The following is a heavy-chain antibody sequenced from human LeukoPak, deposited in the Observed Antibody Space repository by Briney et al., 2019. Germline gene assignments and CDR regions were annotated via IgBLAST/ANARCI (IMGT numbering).Heavy chain of an antibody. Sequence: GGSLRLSCAASGFTFSSYAVSWVRQAPGKGLEWVSSISGSGGSIYSADSVKGRFILSRDNSKNTLYLQMNSRRAEDTAVYYCTTQGAYDYVWGSYDYWGQGTLVTVSS. CDR3: TTQGAYDYVWGSYDY. CDR1: GFTFSSYA. CDR2: ISGSGGSI. J-gene: IGHJ4*02. V-gene: IGHV3-23*01. D-gene: IGHD3-16*01.